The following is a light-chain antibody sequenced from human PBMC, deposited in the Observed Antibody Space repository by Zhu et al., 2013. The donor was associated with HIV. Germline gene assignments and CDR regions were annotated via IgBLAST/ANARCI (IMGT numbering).Light chain of an antibody. J-gene: IGKJ1*01. CDR3: QQYGTSPPWT. CDR1: QSVSRDF. CDR2: DTS. Sequence: EIVLTQSPGTLSLSPGERATLSCRASQSVSRDFLAWYRQKPGQAPRLLIYDTSNRATGIPARFSGSGSGTDFTLTISNLEPEDFAVYYCQQYGTSPPWTFGQGTKVEI. V-gene: IGKV3-20*01.